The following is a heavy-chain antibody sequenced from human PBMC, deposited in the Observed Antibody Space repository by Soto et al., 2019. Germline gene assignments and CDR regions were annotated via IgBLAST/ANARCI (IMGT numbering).Heavy chain of an antibody. CDR2: IYHSGST. J-gene: IGHJ4*02. Sequence: SETLSLTCAVSGGSISSGGYSWSWIRQQPGKGLEWIGYIYHSGSTYYNPSLKSRVTISVDRSKNQFSLKLSSVTAADTAVYYCARGAADGSGSYYRYYFDYCGQGTLVTVSS. V-gene: IGHV4-30-2*01. D-gene: IGHD3-10*01. CDR1: GGSISSGGYS. CDR3: ARGAADGSGSYYRYYFDY.